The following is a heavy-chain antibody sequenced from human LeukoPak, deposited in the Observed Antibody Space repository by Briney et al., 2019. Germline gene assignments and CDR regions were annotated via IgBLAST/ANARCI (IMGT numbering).Heavy chain of an antibody. CDR1: GFTFTSYS. D-gene: IGHD3-22*01. CDR3: ASSLYYDSSGYMRGLYYFDY. V-gene: IGHV3-21*01. CDR2: MSSTSRFI. J-gene: IGHJ4*02. Sequence: GGSLRLSCAASGFTFTSYSMNWVRQAPGQGLEWVSSMSSTSRFIYYADSVKGQLTISRDNAKDSLYLQMNSLTAEDTAVYYCASSLYYDSSGYMRGLYYFDYWGQGTLVTVSS.